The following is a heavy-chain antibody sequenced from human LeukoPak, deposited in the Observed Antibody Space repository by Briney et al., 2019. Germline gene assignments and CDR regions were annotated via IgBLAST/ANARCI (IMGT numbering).Heavy chain of an antibody. CDR3: AKDLSWVSHPNAFDI. CDR1: GFTFTSNA. Sequence: GGSLRPSFAASGFTFTSNAMSWFRQAPGKGPEWVSAISGSGGSTYYADSVKGRFTISRDNSKNTLYLQMNSLRAEDTAVYYCAKDLSWVSHPNAFDIWGQGTMVTVSS. J-gene: IGHJ3*02. CDR2: ISGSGGST. V-gene: IGHV3-23*01. D-gene: IGHD5/OR15-5a*01.